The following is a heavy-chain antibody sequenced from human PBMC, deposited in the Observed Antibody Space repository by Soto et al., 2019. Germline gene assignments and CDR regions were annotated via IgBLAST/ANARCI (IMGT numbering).Heavy chain of an antibody. CDR3: ARVGKAAVARPYFYHAMDV. CDR1: GGSISSTDYY. V-gene: IGHV4-30-4*01. CDR2: IYYSGST. J-gene: IGHJ6*02. D-gene: IGHD6-25*01. Sequence: QVQLQESGPRLVKPSQTLSLICTVSGGSISSTDYYWSWIRQPPGQGLEWIGYIYYSGSTYYSPSLKSRLTISVDTSKNQFSLRLSSVTAADTAVYYCARVGKAAVARPYFYHAMDVWGQGTTVTVSS.